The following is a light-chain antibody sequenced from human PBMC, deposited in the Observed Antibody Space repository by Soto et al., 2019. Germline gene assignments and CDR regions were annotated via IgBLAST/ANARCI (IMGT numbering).Light chain of an antibody. CDR1: SSDVGGYNY. V-gene: IGLV2-8*01. J-gene: IGLJ1*01. CDR2: EVT. Sequence: QSVLTQPPSASGSPGQSVTISCTGTSSDVGGYNYVSWYQQHPGKAPKLMIYEVTKRPSGVPDRFSGSKSGNTASLTVSGLLPEDEAAYYCASYTGSNKVFGTGTKLTVL. CDR3: ASYTGSNKV.